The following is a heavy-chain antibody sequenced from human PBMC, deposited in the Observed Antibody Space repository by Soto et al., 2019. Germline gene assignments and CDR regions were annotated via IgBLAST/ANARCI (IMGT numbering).Heavy chain of an antibody. CDR1: GFTFDDYA. J-gene: IGHJ4*02. Sequence: GGSLRLSCAASGFTFDDYAMHWVRQAPGKGLEWVSGISWNSGSIGYADSVKGRFTISRDNAKNSLYLQMNSLRAEDTALYYCAKVGSPAGTPIALYYFDYWGQGTLVTVSS. V-gene: IGHV3-9*01. D-gene: IGHD6-13*01. CDR2: ISWNSGSI. CDR3: AKVGSPAGTPIALYYFDY.